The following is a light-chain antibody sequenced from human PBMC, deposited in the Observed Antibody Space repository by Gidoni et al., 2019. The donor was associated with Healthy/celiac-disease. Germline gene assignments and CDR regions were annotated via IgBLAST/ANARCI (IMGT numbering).Light chain of an antibody. Sequence: ETVLTQSPGTRSLSPGERAPLSSRASQSVSSSYLAWYQQKPGQAPRLLIYGASSRATGIPDRFSGSGSGTDFTLTISRLEPEDFAVYYCQQYGSSPLTFGGGTKVEIK. CDR1: QSVSSSY. V-gene: IGKV3-20*01. CDR2: GAS. CDR3: QQYGSSPLT. J-gene: IGKJ4*01.